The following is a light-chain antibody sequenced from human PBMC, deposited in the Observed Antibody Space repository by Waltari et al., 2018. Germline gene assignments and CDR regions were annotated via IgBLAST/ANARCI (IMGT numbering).Light chain of an antibody. Sequence: EIVLTQSPATLSLSPGERATLSCRASQSVSSYLAWYQQKPGQAPRLLIYDASNRATGIPARFSGSGSGTDFTLTISSLEPEDFAVYYCQQRSNWPRRGAAFGQGTKVEIK. CDR1: QSVSSY. CDR2: DAS. J-gene: IGKJ1*01. V-gene: IGKV3-11*01. CDR3: QQRSNWPRRGAA.